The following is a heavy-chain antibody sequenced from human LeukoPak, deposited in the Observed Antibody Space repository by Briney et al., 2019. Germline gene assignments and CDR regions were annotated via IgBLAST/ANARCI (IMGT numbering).Heavy chain of an antibody. V-gene: IGHV4-31*03. Sequence: SETLSLTCNVSGGSISNGYNYWSWIRQHPGKGLEWIGYIYCSGSAYYNPSLKSRLTISVDTSKNQFSLNLSSVTAADTAVYYCARESLYYHGSGSHYKIDYWGQGTLVTVSS. CDR1: GGSISNGYNY. J-gene: IGHJ4*02. CDR3: ARESLYYHGSGSHYKIDY. CDR2: IYCSGSA. D-gene: IGHD3-10*01.